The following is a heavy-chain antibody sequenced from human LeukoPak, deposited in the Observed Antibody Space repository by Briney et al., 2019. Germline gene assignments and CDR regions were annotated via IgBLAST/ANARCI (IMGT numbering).Heavy chain of an antibody. V-gene: IGHV4-34*01. CDR3: ARGAPRWFDP. CDR1: GGSFSGYY. J-gene: IGHJ5*02. CDR2: INHSGST. Sequence: PSETLSLTCAVYGGSFSGYYWSWIRQPPGKGLEWIGEINHSGSTNYNPSLKSRVTISEDTSKNQFSLKLSSVTAADTAVYYCARGAPRWFDPWGQGTLVTVSS.